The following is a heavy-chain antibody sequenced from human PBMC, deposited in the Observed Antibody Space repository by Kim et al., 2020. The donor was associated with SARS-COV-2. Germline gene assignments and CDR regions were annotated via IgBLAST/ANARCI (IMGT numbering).Heavy chain of an antibody. Sequence: SVKVSCKTSGGTFSSNAISWVRQAPGQGLEWMGRIIPILNITTYAQKFQGRLTMIADKLTNTAYMELSSLRSEDTAVYYCARIDYYGSGSPSFHWFYPWGQGTLVTVSA. CDR3: ARIDYYGSGSPSFHWFYP. D-gene: IGHD3-10*01. J-gene: IGHJ5*02. CDR1: GGTFSSNA. CDR2: IIPILNIT. V-gene: IGHV1-69*04.